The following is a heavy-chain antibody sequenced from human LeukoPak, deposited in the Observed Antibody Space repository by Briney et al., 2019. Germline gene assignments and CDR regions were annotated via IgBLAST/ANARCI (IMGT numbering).Heavy chain of an antibody. V-gene: IGHV3-23*01. CDR2: ISGSGGST. CDR3: AKVERNCDFWSGYSYFDY. D-gene: IGHD3-3*01. CDR1: GFTFSSYA. J-gene: IGHJ4*02. Sequence: PGGSPRLSCAASGFTFSSYAMSWVRQAPGKGLEWVSAISGSGGSTYYADSVKGRFTISRDNSKNTLYLQMNSLRAEDTAVYYCAKVERNCDFWSGYSYFDYWGQGTLVTVSS.